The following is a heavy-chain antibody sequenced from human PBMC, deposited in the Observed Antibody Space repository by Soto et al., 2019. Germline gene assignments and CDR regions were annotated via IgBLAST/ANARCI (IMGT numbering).Heavy chain of an antibody. CDR1: GFTFDSCV. Sequence: DVQLVESGGDLVQPGGSLRLSCAASGFTFDSCVMSSVRQAPGKGLEWLSLISGSGRYTDYADSVKGRFTISRDNSKNTLYLQMNSLRVEDTAVYYCAKDPPSERMQPDYGMDVWGQGTTVTVSS. CDR3: AKDPPSERMQPDYGMDV. D-gene: IGHD6-13*01. J-gene: IGHJ6*02. V-gene: IGHV3-23*04. CDR2: ISGSGRYT.